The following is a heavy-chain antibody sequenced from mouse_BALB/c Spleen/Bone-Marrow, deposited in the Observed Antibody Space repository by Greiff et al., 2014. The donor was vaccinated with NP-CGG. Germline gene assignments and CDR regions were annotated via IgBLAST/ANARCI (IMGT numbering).Heavy chain of an antibody. J-gene: IGHJ3*01. D-gene: IGHD4-1*01. V-gene: IGHV5-12-2*01. CDR3: ATLTGTSY. CDR1: GSPFSSYT. CDR2: ITNGGGST. Sequence: VQLKESGGGLVQPGGSLKLSCAASGSPFSSYTMSWVRQTPEKRLEWVAFITNGGGSTYYPDPLKGRFTISRDDAKNTLYLQMSSLKSEDTAMYYCATLTGTSYWGQGTLVTVSA.